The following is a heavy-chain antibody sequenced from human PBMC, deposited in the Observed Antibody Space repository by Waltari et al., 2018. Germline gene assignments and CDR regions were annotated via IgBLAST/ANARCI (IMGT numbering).Heavy chain of an antibody. CDR3: ATGGAPPEGAFDI. V-gene: IGHV1-24*01. J-gene: IGHJ3*02. CDR1: GYTLTDLS. CDR2: FDPEDADT. Sequence: QVQLVQSGAEVKKPGASVKVSCKVSGYTLTDLSIHWVRQAPGKGLECMGGFDPEDADTIYAQKFQGRVTMTEDTSTDTAYMELSSLRSEDTAVYYCATGGAPPEGAFDIWGQGTMVTVSS. D-gene: IGHD3-16*01.